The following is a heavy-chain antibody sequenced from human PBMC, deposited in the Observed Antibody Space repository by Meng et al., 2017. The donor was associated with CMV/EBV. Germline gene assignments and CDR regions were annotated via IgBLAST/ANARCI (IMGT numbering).Heavy chain of an antibody. V-gene: IGHV4-30-4*08. J-gene: IGHJ4*02. D-gene: IGHD2-2*01. Sequence: QVQLQEPGPGLVKPSHNLSLTCTLSGGSISISDYYWSWIRQPPGKGLEWIGYIYYSGSTYYNPSLKSRVTISVDTSKNQFSLKLSSVTAADTAVYYCARVGRTSCYDYWGQGTLVTVSS. CDR2: IYYSGST. CDR1: GGSISISDYY. CDR3: ARVGRTSCYDY.